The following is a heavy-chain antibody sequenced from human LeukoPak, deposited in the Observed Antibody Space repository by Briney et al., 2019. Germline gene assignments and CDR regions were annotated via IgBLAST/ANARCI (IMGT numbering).Heavy chain of an antibody. CDR2: LYYSGST. D-gene: IGHD3-10*01. Sequence: SETLSLTCTVSGGSITNTSYSWVWIRQPPEKGLEWIATLYYSGSTNYNPSLKSRVTISVDTSKNQFSLKLSSVTAADTAVYYCARGTTFYYGSGSYRSAFDIWGQGTMVSVSS. J-gene: IGHJ3*02. CDR1: GGSITNTSYS. CDR3: ARGTTFYYGSGSYRSAFDI. V-gene: IGHV4-39*07.